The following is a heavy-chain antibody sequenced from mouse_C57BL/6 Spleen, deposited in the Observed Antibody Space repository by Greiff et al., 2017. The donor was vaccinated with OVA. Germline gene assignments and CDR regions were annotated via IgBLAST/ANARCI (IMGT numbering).Heavy chain of an antibody. Sequence: VQLQQSGAELVRPGTSVKVSCKASGYAFTNYLIEWVKQRPGQGLEWIGVINPGSGGTNYNQKFKGKSTLTVDKSSSTAYMQLSSLTSEDSAVYYCARMKAYYSNYDFDYWGQGTTLTVSS. J-gene: IGHJ2*01. V-gene: IGHV1-54*01. D-gene: IGHD2-5*01. CDR3: ARMKAYYSNYDFDY. CDR2: INPGSGGT. CDR1: GYAFTNYL.